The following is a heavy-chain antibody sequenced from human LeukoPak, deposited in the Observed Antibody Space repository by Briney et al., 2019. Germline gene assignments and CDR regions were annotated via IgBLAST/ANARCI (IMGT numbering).Heavy chain of an antibody. J-gene: IGHJ4*02. V-gene: IGHV4-39*01. D-gene: IGHD4-23*01. CDR2: IYYSGST. CDR1: GGSISSSSYY. Sequence: PSETLSLTCTVSGGSISSSSYYWRWIRQPPGKGLEWIGSIYYSGSTYYNPSLKSRVTISVDTSKNQFSLKLSAVTAADTAVYYCARRSSLTPFDYWGQGTLVTVSS. CDR3: ARRSSLTPFDY.